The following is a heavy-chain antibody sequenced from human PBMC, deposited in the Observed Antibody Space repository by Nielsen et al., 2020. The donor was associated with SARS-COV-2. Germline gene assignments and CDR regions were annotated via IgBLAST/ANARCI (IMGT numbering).Heavy chain of an antibody. D-gene: IGHD3-10*01. CDR3: ARGGIALVRGTPERFDP. CDR1: GYTFSHYV. J-gene: IGHJ5*02. Sequence: ASVKVSCKASGYTFSHYVINWVRQAPGQGLEWMGWMNTNTGDPMYAQDFTGRFVFSLDSSVSTAYLHISGLKPEDTAVYYCARGGIALVRGTPERFDPWGQGTLVTVFS. V-gene: IGHV7-4-1*02. CDR2: MNTNTGDP.